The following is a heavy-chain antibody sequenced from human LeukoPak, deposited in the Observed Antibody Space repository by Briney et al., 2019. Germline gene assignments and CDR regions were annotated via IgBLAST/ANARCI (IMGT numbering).Heavy chain of an antibody. CDR3: ARDNSYGAFDD. D-gene: IGHD4/OR15-4a*01. V-gene: IGHV3-74*01. J-gene: IGHJ4*02. Sequence: PGGSLRLSCAASGFTFSSYWMHWVRQGPGKGLVWVSRINSDGSSASYADSVKGRFAILRDNAKNTLYLQMNSLRAEDTAAYYCARDNSYGAFDDWGQGTLVTVSS. CDR1: GFTFSSYW. CDR2: INSDGSSA.